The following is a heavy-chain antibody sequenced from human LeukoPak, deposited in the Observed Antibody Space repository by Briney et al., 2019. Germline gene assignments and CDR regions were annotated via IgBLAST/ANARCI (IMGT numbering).Heavy chain of an antibody. CDR2: ISYDGSNK. V-gene: IGHV3-30*18. Sequence: GGSLRLSCAASGFTFSSHGMYWVRQAPGKGLEWVAVISYDGSNKDYGDSVKGRFTISRDNSKNTLYLQMNSLRTEDTAIYYCAKDGPIDYWGQGTLVTVSS. CDR3: AKDGPIDY. J-gene: IGHJ4*02. CDR1: GFTFSSHG.